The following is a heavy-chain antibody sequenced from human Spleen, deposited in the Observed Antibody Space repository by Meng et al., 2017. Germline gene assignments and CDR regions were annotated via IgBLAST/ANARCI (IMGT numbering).Heavy chain of an antibody. V-gene: IGHV4-38-2*02. CDR1: GFSINSDYY. CDR2: IYHSGTT. D-gene: IGHD6-19*01. J-gene: IGHJ4*02. Sequence: SETLSLTCTVSGFSINSDYYWGWIRQPPGKGLEWIGSIYHSGTTYSNPSLRSRLTISVETSKNQFSLRLSSVTAADTALYYCARYGYSRGCDSWGQGTLVTVSS. CDR3: ARYGYSRGCDS.